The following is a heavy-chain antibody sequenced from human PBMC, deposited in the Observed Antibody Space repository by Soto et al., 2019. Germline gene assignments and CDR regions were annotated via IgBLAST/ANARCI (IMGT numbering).Heavy chain of an antibody. J-gene: IGHJ4*02. CDR1: GGSISSGGYY. D-gene: IGHD3-22*01. CDR2: IYYNGST. V-gene: IGHV4-31*03. CDR3: ARVGLIKWLLDY. Sequence: SETLSLTCTVSGGSISSGGYYWSWIRQHPGKGLEWIGYIYYNGSTYYNPSLKSRVTISVGTSKNQFSLKLSSVTAADTAVYYCARVGLIKWLLDYWGQGTLVTVSS.